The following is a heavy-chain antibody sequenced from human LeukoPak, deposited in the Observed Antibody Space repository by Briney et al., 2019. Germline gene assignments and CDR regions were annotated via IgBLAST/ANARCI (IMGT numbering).Heavy chain of an antibody. CDR1: GYTLTELS. D-gene: IGHD3-10*01. V-gene: IGHV1-24*01. J-gene: IGHJ4*02. CDR3: ATDLGWFGEYWGSY. CDR2: FDPEDGET. Sequence: ASVKVSCKVSGYTLTELSMHWVRQAPGKGLEWMGGFDPEDGETIYAQKFQGRVTMTEDTSTDTAYMELSSLRSEDTAAYYCATDLGWFGEYWGSYWGQGTLVTVSS.